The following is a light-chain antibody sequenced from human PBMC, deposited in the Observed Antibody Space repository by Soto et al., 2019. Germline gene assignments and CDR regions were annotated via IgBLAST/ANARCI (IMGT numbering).Light chain of an antibody. CDR1: QSVSSN. Sequence: EIVMTQSPATLSVSPGERATLSCRASQSVSSNLAWYQQKPGQAHRLLIYGASTRATGIPARFSGSGSGTEFTLAISSLQSEDVAVYYCQQYNHWPTFGQGTKVEIK. J-gene: IGKJ1*01. CDR3: QQYNHWPT. CDR2: GAS. V-gene: IGKV3-15*01.